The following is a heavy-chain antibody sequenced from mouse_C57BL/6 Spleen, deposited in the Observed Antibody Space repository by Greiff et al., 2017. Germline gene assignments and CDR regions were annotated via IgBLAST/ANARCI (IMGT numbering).Heavy chain of an antibody. CDR3: ARDAY. CDR1: GYTFTSYW. CDR2: IDPSDSYT. V-gene: IGHV1-50*01. Sequence: VQLQQPGAELVKPGASVTLSCKASGYTFTSYWMQWVKQRPGQGLEWIGEIDPSDSYTNYNQKFKGKATLTVDTSSSTAYMQLSSLTSEDSAVYYCARDAYWGQGTLVTVSA. J-gene: IGHJ3*01.